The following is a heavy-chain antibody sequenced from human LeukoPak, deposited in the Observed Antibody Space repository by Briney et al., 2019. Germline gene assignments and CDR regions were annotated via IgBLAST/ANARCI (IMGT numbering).Heavy chain of an antibody. CDR3: ASVISSSWYLFDY. CDR2: ISSSGSTI. CDR1: GFTFSDYY. J-gene: IGHJ4*02. D-gene: IGHD6-13*01. Sequence: GGSLRLSCAASGFTFSDYYMSGIRQAPGEGLEWVSDISSSGSTIYYTDSVKGRFTISRDNAKNSLYLKINSLRAEDRAVYCCASVISSSWYLFDYWGQGTLVTVSS. V-gene: IGHV3-11*04.